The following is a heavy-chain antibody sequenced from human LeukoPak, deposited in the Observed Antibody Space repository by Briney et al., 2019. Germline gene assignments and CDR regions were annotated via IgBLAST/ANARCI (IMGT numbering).Heavy chain of an antibody. Sequence: GRSPRLSCAASGFTFDDYAMHWVRQAPGKGLEWVSGISWNSGSIGYADSVKGRFTISRDNAKNSLYLQMNSLRAEDTALYYCAKDISDGSGSYYTTPDYWGQGTLVTVSS. CDR2: ISWNSGSI. V-gene: IGHV3-9*01. J-gene: IGHJ4*02. D-gene: IGHD3-10*01. CDR1: GFTFDDYA. CDR3: AKDISDGSGSYYTTPDY.